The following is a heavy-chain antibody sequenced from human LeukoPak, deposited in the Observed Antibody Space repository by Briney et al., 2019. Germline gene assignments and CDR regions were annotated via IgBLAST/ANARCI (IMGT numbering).Heavy chain of an antibody. V-gene: IGHV3-48*04. CDR2: ISSSSSTI. D-gene: IGHD5-12*01. J-gene: IGHJ5*02. Sequence: GGSLRLSCAASGFTFSSYSMNWVRQAPGKGLEWVSYISSSSSTIYYADSVKGRFTISRDNAKNSLYLQMNSLRAEDTALYYCAKDPNSGYDSFDPWGQGTLVTVSS. CDR1: GFTFSSYS. CDR3: AKDPNSGYDSFDP.